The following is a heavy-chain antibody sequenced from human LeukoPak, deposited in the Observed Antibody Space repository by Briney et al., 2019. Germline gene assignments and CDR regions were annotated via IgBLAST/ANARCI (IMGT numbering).Heavy chain of an antibody. Sequence: SETLSLTCTVSGGSISSYFWTWIRQPPGKGLEWIGYIYYSGSTKYNPSLKSRVTISVDTSKNRFSLKLSSVTAADTAVYYCARDLGYGGKGGIDYWGQGTLVTVSS. D-gene: IGHD4-23*01. CDR2: IYYSGST. CDR1: GGSISSYF. J-gene: IGHJ4*02. V-gene: IGHV4-59*01. CDR3: ARDLGYGGKGGIDY.